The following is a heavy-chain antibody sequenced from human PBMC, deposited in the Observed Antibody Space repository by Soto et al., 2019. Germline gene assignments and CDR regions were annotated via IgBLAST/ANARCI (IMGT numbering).Heavy chain of an antibody. V-gene: IGHV1-69*13. CDR1: GYTFTSYG. D-gene: IGHD3-9*01. J-gene: IGHJ6*02. Sequence: SVKVSCKASGYTFTSYGISWVRQAPGQGLEWMGGIIPIFGTANYAQKFQGRVTITADESTSTAYMELSSLRSEDTAVYYCARSDILTGYLGYYYYYYGMDVWGQGTTVTVSS. CDR3: ARSDILTGYLGYYYYYYGMDV. CDR2: IIPIFGTA.